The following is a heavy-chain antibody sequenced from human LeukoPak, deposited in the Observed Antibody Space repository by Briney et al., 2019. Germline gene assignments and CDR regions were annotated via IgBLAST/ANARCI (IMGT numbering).Heavy chain of an antibody. V-gene: IGHV4-61*02. CDR2: IYTSGST. J-gene: IGHJ4*02. D-gene: IGHD3-3*02. CDR3: ARSPRILARYFDY. CDR1: GGSISSGSYY. Sequence: SETLSLTCTVSGGSISSGSYYWSWIRQPAGKGLEWIGRIYTSGSTNYNPSLKSRVTISVDTSKNQFSLKLSSVTAADTAVCYCARSPRILARYFDYWGQGTLVTVSS.